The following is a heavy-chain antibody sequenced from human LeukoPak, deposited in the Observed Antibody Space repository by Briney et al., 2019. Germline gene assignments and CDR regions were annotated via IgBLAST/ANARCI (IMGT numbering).Heavy chain of an antibody. CDR1: GVSFSGYY. D-gene: IGHD3-22*01. J-gene: IGHJ4*02. CDR2: INHSGST. Sequence: SETLSLTCAVYGVSFSGYYWSWIRQPPGKGLEWIGEINHSGSTNYNPSLKSRVTISVDTSKNQFSLKLSSVTAADTAVYYCARDPVLRYYYDSSGYYLDYWGQGTLVSVSS. CDR3: ARDPVLRYYYDSSGYYLDY. V-gene: IGHV4-34*01.